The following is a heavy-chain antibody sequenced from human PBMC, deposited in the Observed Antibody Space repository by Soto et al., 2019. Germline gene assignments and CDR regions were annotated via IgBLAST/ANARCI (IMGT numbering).Heavy chain of an antibody. CDR3: AKGRGTYYDFWSATS. J-gene: IGHJ4*02. Sequence: PSETLSLTCTVSGGSISSSSYYWGWIRQPPGKGLEWIGSIYYSGSTYYNPSLKSRVTISVDTSKNQFSLKLSSVTAADTAVYYWAKGRGTYYDFWSATSWGQGTLVTVSS. CDR2: IYYSGST. CDR1: GGSISSSSYY. D-gene: IGHD3-3*01. V-gene: IGHV4-39*01.